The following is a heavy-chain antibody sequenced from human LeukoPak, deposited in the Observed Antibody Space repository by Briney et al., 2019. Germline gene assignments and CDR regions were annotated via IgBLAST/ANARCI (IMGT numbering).Heavy chain of an antibody. CDR2: INSDGSST. Sequence: PGGSLRLSCAASGFTFSSYWMHWVRQAPGKGLVWVSRINSDGSSTSYADSVKGRFTISRDNAKNTLYLQMNSLRAEDTAVYYCARDYYDGSGYYPLDYWGQGTLVTVSS. CDR3: ARDYYDGSGYYPLDY. D-gene: IGHD3-22*01. J-gene: IGHJ4*02. CDR1: GFTFSSYW. V-gene: IGHV3-74*01.